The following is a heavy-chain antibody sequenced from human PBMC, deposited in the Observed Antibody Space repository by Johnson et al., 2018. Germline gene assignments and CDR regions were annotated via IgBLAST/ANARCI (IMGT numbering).Heavy chain of an antibody. CDR3: ASGSYYDSSGEAFDS. D-gene: IGHD3-22*01. J-gene: IGHJ3*02. CDR1: GFTFSSYA. V-gene: IGHV3-30-3*01. Sequence: QVQLVESGGGVVQPGRSLRLSCAASGFTFSSYAMHWVRQAPGKGLEWVAVISYDGSNKYYADSVTGRFTISRDNSKNTLYLQMNSLRAEDTAVYYCASGSYYDSSGEAFDSWGQGTMVTVSS. CDR2: ISYDGSNK.